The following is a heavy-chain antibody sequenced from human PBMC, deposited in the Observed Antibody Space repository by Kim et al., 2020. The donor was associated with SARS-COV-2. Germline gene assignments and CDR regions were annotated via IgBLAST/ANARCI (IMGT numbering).Heavy chain of an antibody. CDR2: INHSGST. CDR3: ARGLFLVGWLRFYSYFDY. CDR1: GGSFSGYY. D-gene: IGHD5-12*01. V-gene: IGHV4-34*01. J-gene: IGHJ4*02. Sequence: SETLSLTCAVYGGSFSGYYWSWIRQPPGKGLEWVGEINHSGSTNYNPSLKSRVTISVDTSKNQFSLKLSSVTAADTAVYYCARGLFLVGWLRFYSYFDYWGQGTLVTVSS.